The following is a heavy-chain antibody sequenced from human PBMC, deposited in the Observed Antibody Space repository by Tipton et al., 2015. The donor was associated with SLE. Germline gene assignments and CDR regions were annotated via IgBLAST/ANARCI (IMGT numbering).Heavy chain of an antibody. V-gene: IGHV4-34*01. J-gene: IGHJ6*02. CDR2: INHSGST. CDR1: GGSFSGYY. D-gene: IGHD2-8*01. Sequence: TLSLTCAVYGGSFSGYYWSWIRQPPGKGLEWIGEINHSGSTNYNPSLKSRVTISVDTSKNQFSLKLSSVTAADTAVDYCARGMLTWRGAIIGVDVWGQGTSVNVSS. CDR3: ARGMLTWRGAIIGVDV.